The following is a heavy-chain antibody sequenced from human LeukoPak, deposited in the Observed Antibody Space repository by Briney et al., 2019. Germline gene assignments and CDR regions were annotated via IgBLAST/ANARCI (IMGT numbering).Heavy chain of an antibody. CDR3: ARGYSYGIHHDY. CDR1: GGTFSSYA. D-gene: IGHD5-18*01. J-gene: IGHJ4*02. CDR2: IIPIFGTA. V-gene: IGHV1-69*13. Sequence: ASVKVSCKASGGTFSSYAISWVRQAPGQGLEWMGGIIPIFGTANYAQKFQGRVTITADESTSTAYMELSSLRSEDTAVYYCARGYSYGIHHDYWGQGTLVTVSS.